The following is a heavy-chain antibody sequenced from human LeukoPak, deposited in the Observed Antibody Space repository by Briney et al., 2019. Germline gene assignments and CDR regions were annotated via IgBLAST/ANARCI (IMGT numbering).Heavy chain of an antibody. J-gene: IGHJ4*02. V-gene: IGHV3-49*04. CDR2: IRSKAYGGTT. CDR1: GFTFGDYA. D-gene: IGHD1-26*01. Sequence: GGSLRLSCTASGFTFGDYAMSWVRQAPGKGLEWVGFIRSKAYGGTTEYAASVKGRFTISRDDSKSIAYLQMNSLKTEDTAVYYCTREGGDSGSYSVDYWGQGTLVTVSS. CDR3: TREGGDSGSYSVDY.